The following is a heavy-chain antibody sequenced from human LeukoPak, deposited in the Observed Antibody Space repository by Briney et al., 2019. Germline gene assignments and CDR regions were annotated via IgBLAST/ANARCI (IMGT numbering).Heavy chain of an antibody. J-gene: IGHJ3*02. CDR3: ARGEGHQLQGDSFDI. CDR2: INPNSAGT. Sequence: ASVKVSCKASGYTFTGYYMHWVRQAPGQGLEWMGWINPNSAGTNYAQKFQGRVTMTRDTSISTAYMELNRLRSDDTAVYYCARGEGHQLQGDSFDIWGQGTMVTVSS. CDR1: GYTFTGYY. D-gene: IGHD2-2*01. V-gene: IGHV1-2*02.